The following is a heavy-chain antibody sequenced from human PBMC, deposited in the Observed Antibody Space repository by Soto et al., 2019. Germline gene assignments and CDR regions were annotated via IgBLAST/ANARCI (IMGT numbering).Heavy chain of an antibody. CDR3: AKDRAFWSGTHDAFDI. CDR1: EFTFSSYG. V-gene: IGHV3-30*18. D-gene: IGHD3-3*01. Sequence: GGSLRLSCAASEFTFSSYGMHWVRQAPGKGLEWLSVISYDGTNKYYTDSVKGRFTISRDNSKNTLYLQMNTLRGEDTAVYYCAKDRAFWSGTHDAFDIWSQGTMVTVSS. J-gene: IGHJ3*02. CDR2: ISYDGTNK.